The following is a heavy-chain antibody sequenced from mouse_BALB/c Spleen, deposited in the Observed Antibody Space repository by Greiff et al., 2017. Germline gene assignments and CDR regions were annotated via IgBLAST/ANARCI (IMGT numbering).Heavy chain of an antibody. CDR3: ARGGYDYDAYAMDY. CDR1: GYTFTDYY. D-gene: IGHD2-4*01. V-gene: IGHV1-84*02. CDR2: IYPGSGNT. Sequence: VHLVESGPELVKPGASVKISCKASGYTFTDYYINWVKQKPGQGLEWIGWIYPGSGNTKYNEKFKGKATLTVDTSSSTAYMQLSSLTSEDTAVYFCARGGYDYDAYAMDYWGQGTSVTVSS. J-gene: IGHJ4*01.